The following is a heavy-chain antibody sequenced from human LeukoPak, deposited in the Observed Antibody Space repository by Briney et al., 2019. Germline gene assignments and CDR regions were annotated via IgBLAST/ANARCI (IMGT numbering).Heavy chain of an antibody. V-gene: IGHV1-2*02. J-gene: IGHJ4*02. CDR1: GYTFTGYY. D-gene: IGHD2-2*01. Sequence: ASVKVSCKASGYTFTGYYMHWVRQAPGQGLEWMGWINPNSGGTNYAQKFQGRVTMTRDTSISTAYMELSRLRSDDTAVYYCARIEEDCSSTSCYVGLGYWGQGTLVTVSS. CDR2: INPNSGGT. CDR3: ARIEEDCSSTSCYVGLGY.